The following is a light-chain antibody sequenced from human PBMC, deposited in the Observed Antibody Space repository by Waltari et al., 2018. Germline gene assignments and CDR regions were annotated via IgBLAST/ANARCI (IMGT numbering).Light chain of an antibody. V-gene: IGKV1-33*01. CDR3: QQYDSLPLT. CDR1: EDISDF. Sequence: DIQMTQSPSSLSASVGDRVTITCQASEDISDFLNWYQHKQGKAPKLLIYDTSNLEIGVPSRFSGSGSGTDFSFTISSLQPEDLATYYCQQYDSLPLTFGGGSKVEI. CDR2: DTS. J-gene: IGKJ4*01.